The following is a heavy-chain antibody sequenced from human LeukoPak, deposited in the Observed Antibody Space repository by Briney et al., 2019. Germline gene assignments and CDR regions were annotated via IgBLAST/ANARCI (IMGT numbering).Heavy chain of an antibody. Sequence: SETLSLTCTVSGGSISSYYWSWIRQPPGKGLEWIGYIYYSGSTNYNPSLKSRVTISVDTSKNQFSLKLSSVTAADTAVYYCARDRGGYCFDYWGQGTLVTVSS. D-gene: IGHD3-10*01. CDR2: IYYSGST. CDR3: ARDRGGYCFDY. CDR1: GGSISSYY. J-gene: IGHJ4*02. V-gene: IGHV4-59*01.